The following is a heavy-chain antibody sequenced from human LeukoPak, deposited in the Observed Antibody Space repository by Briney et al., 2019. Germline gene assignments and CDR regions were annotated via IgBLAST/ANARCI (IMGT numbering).Heavy chain of an antibody. Sequence: GASVKVSCKASGGTFSSYAISWVRQAPGQGLEWMGGIIPIFGTANYAQKLQGRVTITADESTSTAYMELSSLRSEDTAVYYCARARGGYDLSRGDTFDYWGQGTLVTVSS. CDR2: IIPIFGTA. CDR3: ARARGGYDLSRGDTFDY. J-gene: IGHJ4*02. CDR1: GGTFSSYA. V-gene: IGHV1-69*13. D-gene: IGHD5-12*01.